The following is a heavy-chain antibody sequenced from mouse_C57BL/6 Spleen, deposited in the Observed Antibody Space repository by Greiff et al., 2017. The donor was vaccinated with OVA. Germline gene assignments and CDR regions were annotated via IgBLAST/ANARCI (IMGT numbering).Heavy chain of an antibody. CDR1: GYTFTSYG. D-gene: IGHD2-4*01. CDR2: IYPRRGNT. J-gene: IGHJ4*01. CDR3: ARGGITTEYYYAMDY. Sequence: VQGVESGAELARPGASVKLSCKASGYTFTSYGISWVKQRTGQGLEWIGEIYPRRGNTYYNEKFKGKATLTADKSSSTAYMELRSLTSEDSAVYFCARGGITTEYYYAMDYWGQGTSVTVSS. V-gene: IGHV1-81*01.